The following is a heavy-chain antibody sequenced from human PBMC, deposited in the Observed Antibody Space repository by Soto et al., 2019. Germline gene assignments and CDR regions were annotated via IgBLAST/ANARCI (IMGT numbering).Heavy chain of an antibody. D-gene: IGHD6-6*01. Sequence: EVRLVESGGGLVQPGRSLRLSCAASGFTFDDYAMHWVRQAPGKGLEWVSGISWNSGSIGYADSVKGRFTISRDNAKNSLYLQMNSLRAEDTALYYCAKGRAASSSPDYWGQGTLVTVSS. CDR1: GFTFDDYA. CDR3: AKGRAASSSPDY. CDR2: ISWNSGSI. V-gene: IGHV3-9*01. J-gene: IGHJ4*02.